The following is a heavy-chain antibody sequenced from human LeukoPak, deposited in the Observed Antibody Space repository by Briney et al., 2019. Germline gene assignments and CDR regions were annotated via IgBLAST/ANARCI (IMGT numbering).Heavy chain of an antibody. CDR1: GRSISSYY. CDR2: IYYSGST. D-gene: IGHD2-8*01. V-gene: IGHV4-59*01. CDR3: ARVYCPNGVCYNSRGWFDP. J-gene: IGHJ5*02. Sequence: SETLSLTCTVSGRSISSYYWSWIRQPPGKGLEWIGYIYYSGSTNYNPSLKSRVTISVDTSKNQFSLKLSSVTAADTAVYYCARVYCPNGVCYNSRGWFDPWGQGTLVTVSS.